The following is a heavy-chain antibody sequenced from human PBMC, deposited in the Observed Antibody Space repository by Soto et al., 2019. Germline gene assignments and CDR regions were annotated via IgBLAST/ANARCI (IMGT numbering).Heavy chain of an antibody. CDR1: GFTFSTYS. CDR2: ISSSSSTI. Sequence: EVQLVESGGGLVQPGGSLRLSCAVSGFTFSTYSMNWVRQAPGKGLEWVSYISSSSSTIYYADSVKGRFTISRDNAKNSLYLQMNSLRDEDTAVYYCASDYLLHIAVTGDYYYYGMDVWGQGTTVTVSS. CDR3: ASDYLLHIAVTGDYYYYGMDV. V-gene: IGHV3-48*02. D-gene: IGHD6-19*01. J-gene: IGHJ6*02.